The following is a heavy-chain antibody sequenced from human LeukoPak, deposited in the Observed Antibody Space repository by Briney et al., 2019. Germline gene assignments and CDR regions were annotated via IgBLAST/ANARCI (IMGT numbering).Heavy chain of an antibody. CDR3: AKEAHSGSYFDY. CDR2: IWYDGSNK. D-gene: IGHD3-22*01. V-gene: IGHV3-33*06. Sequence: PGGSLGLSCAASGFTFSSYGMHWVRQAPGKGLEWVAVIWYDGSNKYYADSVKGRFTISRDNSKNTLYLQMNSLGAEDTAVYYCAKEAHSGSYFDYWGQGTLVTVSS. CDR1: GFTFSSYG. J-gene: IGHJ4*02.